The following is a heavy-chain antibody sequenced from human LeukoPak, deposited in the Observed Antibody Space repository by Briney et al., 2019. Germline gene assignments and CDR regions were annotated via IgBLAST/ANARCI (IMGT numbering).Heavy chain of an antibody. CDR3: ATGRPYYDSSGYRVQAFDI. CDR2: ISYDGSNK. CDR1: GFTFSSYA. D-gene: IGHD3-22*01. V-gene: IGHV3-30-3*01. J-gene: IGHJ3*02. Sequence: PGGSLRLSCAASGFTFSSYAMHWVRQAPGKGLEWVAVISYDGSNKYYADSVKGRFTISRDNSKNTLYLQMNSLRAEDTAVYYCATGRPYYDSSGYRVQAFDIWGQGTMVTVSS.